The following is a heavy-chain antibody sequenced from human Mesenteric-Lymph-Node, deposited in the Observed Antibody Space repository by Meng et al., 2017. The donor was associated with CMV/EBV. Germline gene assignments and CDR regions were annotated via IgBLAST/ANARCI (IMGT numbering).Heavy chain of an antibody. J-gene: IGHJ5*02. V-gene: IGHV5-51*01. CDR3: ARIPAYCSGYNCGQNWFDP. D-gene: IGHD2-15*01. CDR2: IYPGDSEI. Sequence: FSDSCIVCVRHIAGKGLEWMAIIYPGDSEIRYSPSFQGQVTISADKSISTASLQWSSLKASDTAMYYCARIPAYCSGYNCGQNWFDPWGQGTLVTVSS. CDR1: FSDSC.